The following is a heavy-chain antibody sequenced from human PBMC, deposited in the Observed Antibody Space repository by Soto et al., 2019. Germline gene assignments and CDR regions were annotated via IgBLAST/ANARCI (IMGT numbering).Heavy chain of an antibody. CDR1: GFTFSSYG. Sequence: GGSLRLSCAASGFTFSSYGMHWVRQAPGKGLEGVAVISYDGSNKYYADSVKGRFTISRDNSKNTLYLQMNSLRAEDTAVYYCANANYYNYGMDVWGQGTTVTVSS. V-gene: IGHV3-30*18. J-gene: IGHJ6*02. CDR2: ISYDGSNK. D-gene: IGHD2-15*01. CDR3: ANANYYNYGMDV.